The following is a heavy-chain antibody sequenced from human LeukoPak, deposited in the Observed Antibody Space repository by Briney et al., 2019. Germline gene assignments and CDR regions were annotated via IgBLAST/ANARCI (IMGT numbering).Heavy chain of an antibody. V-gene: IGHV3-30-3*01. J-gene: IGHJ4*02. D-gene: IGHD3-10*01. Sequence: PGRSLRLSCAASGFTFTSYAMHWVRQAPGKGLEWVAVISYDGTNKYYADSVKGRSTISRDNSKNTLYLQMNSLRAEDTAVYYWAREEGQMVREYYFDYWGRGTLVTVSS. CDR1: GFTFTSYA. CDR3: AREEGQMVREYYFDY. CDR2: ISYDGTNK.